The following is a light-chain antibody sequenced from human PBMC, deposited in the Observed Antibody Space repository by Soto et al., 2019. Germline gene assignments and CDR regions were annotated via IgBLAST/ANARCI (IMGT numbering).Light chain of an antibody. CDR2: SVS. V-gene: IGLV2-14*03. J-gene: IGLJ1*01. Sequence: QSVRTQPASVSGSPGQSITISCTGTSSDIGAYAPVSWYQQHPDKAPKLIIYSVSHRSSGVSDRFSGSKSGNTASLTISGLHTEDEADYYCSSSTSSSTYVFGTGTKLTVL. CDR3: SSSTSSSTYV. CDR1: SSDIGAYAP.